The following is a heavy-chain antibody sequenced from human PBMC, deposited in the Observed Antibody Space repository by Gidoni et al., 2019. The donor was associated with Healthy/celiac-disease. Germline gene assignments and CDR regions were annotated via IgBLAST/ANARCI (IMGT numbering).Heavy chain of an antibody. Sequence: EVQLVESGGGLVKPGGSLRLSCSAPAFTFGNAWTSWSRQAPGKGLEWVGRIKSKTDGRKTDYAAPVKSRFTISRDDSKNTLYLQMNSLKTEDTAVYYCTATVYDYVWGSYRSFDYWGQGTLVTVSS. D-gene: IGHD3-16*02. V-gene: IGHV3-15*01. CDR2: IKSKTDGRKT. CDR1: AFTFGNAW. J-gene: IGHJ4*02. CDR3: TATVYDYVWGSYRSFDY.